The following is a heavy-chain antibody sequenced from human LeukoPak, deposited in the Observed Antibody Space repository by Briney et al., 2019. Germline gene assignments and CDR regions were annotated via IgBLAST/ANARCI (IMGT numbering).Heavy chain of an antibody. J-gene: IGHJ6*02. V-gene: IGHV4-31*03. D-gene: IGHD1-14*01. CDR1: GGSTSSGGYY. CDR3: ARDLTEGDYYYGMDV. CDR2: IYYSGST. Sequence: PSQTLSLTCTVSGGSTSSGGYYWSWIRQHPGKGLEWIGYIYYSGSTYYNPSLKSRVTISVDTSKNQFSLKLSSVTAADTAVYYCARDLTEGDYYYGMDVWGQGTTVTVSS.